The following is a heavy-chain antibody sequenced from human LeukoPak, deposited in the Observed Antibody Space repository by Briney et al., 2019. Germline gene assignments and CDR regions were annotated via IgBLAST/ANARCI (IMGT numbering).Heavy chain of an antibody. CDR3: ARRYSYGFWYFDL. J-gene: IGHJ2*01. CDR1: GDSISTSSHF. V-gene: IGHV4-39*01. D-gene: IGHD5-18*01. CDR2: INHSGST. Sequence: SETLSLTCSVSGDSISTSSHFWGWIRQPPGKGLEWIGEINHSGSTNYNPSLKSRVTISVDTSKNQFSLKLSSVTAADTAVYYCARRYSYGFWYFDLWGRGTLVTVSS.